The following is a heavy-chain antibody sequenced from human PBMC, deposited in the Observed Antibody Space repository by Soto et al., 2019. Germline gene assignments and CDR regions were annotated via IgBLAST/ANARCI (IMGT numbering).Heavy chain of an antibody. D-gene: IGHD2-15*01. V-gene: IGHV5-51*01. Sequence: KISCKTSGYSFISYWVAWVRQLPGKGLEWMGTSYPGDSTSTYSPSFQGQVTISVDTSITTAYLQLNSLKASDTAMYYCARIIGYCRNNDCSWTFDVWGQGTMVTVSS. CDR3: ARIIGYCRNNDCSWTFDV. CDR1: GYSFISYW. CDR2: SYPGDSTS. J-gene: IGHJ3*01.